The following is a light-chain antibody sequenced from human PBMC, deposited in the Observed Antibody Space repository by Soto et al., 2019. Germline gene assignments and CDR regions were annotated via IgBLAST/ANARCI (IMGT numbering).Light chain of an antibody. CDR3: QQYNNWPIT. CDR1: QSISSN. V-gene: IGKV3-15*01. J-gene: IGKJ4*01. CDR2: GPS. Sequence: EIVMTQSPATLSVSPGERATLACRASQSISSNLAWYQQKPGQAPRRLSYGPSTRATGIPARVSGSGSGTVFSLTISSLQSEDFAVYYCQQYNNWPITFGGGTKVEIK.